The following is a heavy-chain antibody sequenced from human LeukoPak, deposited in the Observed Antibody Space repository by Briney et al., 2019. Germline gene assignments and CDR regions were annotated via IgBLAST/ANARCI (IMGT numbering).Heavy chain of an antibody. J-gene: IGHJ5*02. Sequence: SETLSLTCTVSGGSISSGSYLWGCIRQSPGKGQEWIGSISYSGSTYYNPSLKSRVTVSVDTSKNQFSPKVTSVTAADTAVYYCARWVGNRNWFDPWGQGTLVTVSS. V-gene: IGHV4-39*07. CDR2: ISYSGST. CDR3: ARWVGNRNWFDP. CDR1: GGSISSGSYL. D-gene: IGHD1-26*01.